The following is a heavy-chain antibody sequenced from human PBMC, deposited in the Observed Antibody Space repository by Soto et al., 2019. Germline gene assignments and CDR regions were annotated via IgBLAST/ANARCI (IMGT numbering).Heavy chain of an antibody. V-gene: IGHV3-33*01. Sequence: QVQLVESGGGVVQPGRSLRLSCAASGFTFSSYGMHWVRQAPGKGLEWVAVIWYDGSNKYYADSVKGRFTISRDDSKNTVLLQMNCLRAEDTAVYFCVRDSGWLFDSWGQGTLVTVSS. CDR2: IWYDGSNK. J-gene: IGHJ4*02. CDR3: VRDSGWLFDS. CDR1: GFTFSSYG. D-gene: IGHD6-19*01.